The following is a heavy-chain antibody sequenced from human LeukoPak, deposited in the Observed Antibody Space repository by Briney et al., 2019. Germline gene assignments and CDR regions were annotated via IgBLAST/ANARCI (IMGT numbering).Heavy chain of an antibody. CDR2: ISDDGTVT. V-gene: IGHV3-23*01. J-gene: IGHJ4*02. CDR3: AKRGINWGPIDY. D-gene: IGHD7-27*01. CDR1: GFIVSSNY. Sequence: GGSLRLSCAASGFIVSSNYMSWVRQAPGEGLEWVSAISDDGTVTYYADSVKGRFTISRDNSKSTLYLQMDSLRAEDTAVYYCAKRGINWGPIDYWGQGALVTVSS.